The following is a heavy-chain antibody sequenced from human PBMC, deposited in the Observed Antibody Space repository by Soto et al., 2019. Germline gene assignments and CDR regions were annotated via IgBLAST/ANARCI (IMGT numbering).Heavy chain of an antibody. Sequence: EVQLLESGGGLVQSGGSLRLSCAASGFTFSNYWMHWVRQAPGKGLVWVSRISSDGSITNDADSVKDRFTISRDNAKNTLYLQMNSLRVEDTAVYYCARDPRSSSYFDYWGQGTLVTVSS. D-gene: IGHD2-2*01. CDR3: ARDPRSSSYFDY. J-gene: IGHJ4*02. CDR1: GFTFSNYW. CDR2: ISSDGSIT. V-gene: IGHV3-74*01.